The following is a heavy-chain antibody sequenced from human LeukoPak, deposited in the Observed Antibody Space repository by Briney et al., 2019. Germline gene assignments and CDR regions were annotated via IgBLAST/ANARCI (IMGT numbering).Heavy chain of an antibody. D-gene: IGHD3-3*01. CDR1: GYTFPSYA. CDR2: MNTNSGNT. J-gene: IGHJ4*02. CDR3: ARGSVGSITIFGVPTSDDY. V-gene: IGHV1-8*01. Sequence: ASVKVSCNASGYTFPSYAINWARQATAPRLESMGWMNTNSGNTGYAQKFQGRVTMTRNTSIRTAYMELSSLRSEDTAVYYCARGSVGSITIFGVPTSDDYWGQGTLVTVSS.